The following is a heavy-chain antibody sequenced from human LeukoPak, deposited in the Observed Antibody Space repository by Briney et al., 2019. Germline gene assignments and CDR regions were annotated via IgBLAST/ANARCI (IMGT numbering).Heavy chain of an antibody. CDR3: AVNSTKRTFDI. CDR2: SHYSGGT. Sequence: AETLSLTCTVSGGSMSPFYWSWIRQSPGKGLEWIGSSHYSGGTNYNPSLKSRATISVDTSKNQFSLELSSVIAADTAVYYCAVNSTKRTFDIWGQGTMVTVPS. V-gene: IGHV4-59*08. CDR1: GGSMSPFY. J-gene: IGHJ3*02. D-gene: IGHD1-1*01.